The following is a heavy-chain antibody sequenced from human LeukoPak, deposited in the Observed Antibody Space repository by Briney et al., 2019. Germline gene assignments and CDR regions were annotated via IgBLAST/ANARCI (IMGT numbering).Heavy chain of an antibody. Sequence: SETLSLTCTVSGGSISSYYWSWIRQPPGKGLEWIGYIYYSGSTNYNPSLKSRVTISVDTSKNQFSLKLSSVTAADTAVYYCARIWPTVTEGQDYWGQGTLVTVSS. CDR3: ARIWPTVTEGQDY. CDR1: GGSISSYY. CDR2: IYYSGST. D-gene: IGHD4-17*01. J-gene: IGHJ4*02. V-gene: IGHV4-59*08.